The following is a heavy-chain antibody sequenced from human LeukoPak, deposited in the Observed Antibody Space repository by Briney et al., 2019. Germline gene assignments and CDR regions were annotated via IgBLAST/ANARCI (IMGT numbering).Heavy chain of an antibody. V-gene: IGHV3-64D*06. Sequence: GGSLRLPCSASGFTFITYAMHWVRQAPGKGLEFVSAINGNGIGTFYADSVKGRFTVSRDNSKNTVYLQMSSLRVEDTALYNCVKDTYRSTWSAFDVWGQGTMVTVSS. CDR2: INGNGIGT. CDR3: VKDTYRSTWSAFDV. CDR1: GFTFITYA. D-gene: IGHD6-13*01. J-gene: IGHJ3*01.